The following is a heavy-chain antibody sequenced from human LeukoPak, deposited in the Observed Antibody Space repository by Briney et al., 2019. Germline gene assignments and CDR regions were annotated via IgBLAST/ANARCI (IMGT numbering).Heavy chain of an antibody. Sequence: GGSLRLSCAASGFTFSSYAMSWVRQAPGKGLEWVAVISYDGSNKYYADSVKGRFTISRDNSKNTLYLQMNSLRAEDTAVYYCARSCSGGSCYDYWGQGTLVTVSS. J-gene: IGHJ4*02. CDR2: ISYDGSNK. CDR3: ARSCSGGSCYDY. CDR1: GFTFSSYA. D-gene: IGHD2-15*01. V-gene: IGHV3-30-3*01.